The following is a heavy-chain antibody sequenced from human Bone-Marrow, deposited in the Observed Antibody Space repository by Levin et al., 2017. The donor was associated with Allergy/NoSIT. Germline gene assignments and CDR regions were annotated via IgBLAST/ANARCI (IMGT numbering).Heavy chain of an antibody. CDR1: GFTFSDYY. CDR3: ARGPRGCSSTSCFPRRDYFDY. CDR2: ISSSGSTI. J-gene: IGHJ4*02. D-gene: IGHD2-2*01. Sequence: GGSLRLSCAASGFTFSDYYMSWIRQAPGKGLEWVSYISSSGSTIYYADSVKGRFTISRDNAKNSLYLQMNSLRAEDTAVYYCARGPRGCSSTSCFPRRDYFDYWGQGTLVTVSS. V-gene: IGHV3-11*01.